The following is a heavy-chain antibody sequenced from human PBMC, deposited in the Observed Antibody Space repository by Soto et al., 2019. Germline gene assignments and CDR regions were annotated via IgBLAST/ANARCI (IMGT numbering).Heavy chain of an antibody. CDR1: GVPVSSGSYY. CDR3: AREIMGARYGLDV. D-gene: IGHD2-8*01. V-gene: IGHV4-61*01. Sequence: SETLSLTCTVSGVPVSSGSYYWSWIRQPPGKGLEWIGYVYYSGNTNYNPSLKSRVTISIDTSDNQFSLKLTSMTAPDTAVYYCAREIMGARYGLDVWGQGTTVTVSS. J-gene: IGHJ6*02. CDR2: VYYSGNT.